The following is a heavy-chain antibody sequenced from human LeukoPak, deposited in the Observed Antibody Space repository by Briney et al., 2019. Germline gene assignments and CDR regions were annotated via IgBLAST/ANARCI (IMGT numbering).Heavy chain of an antibody. D-gene: IGHD4-17*01. Sequence: PGGSLRLPCAASGFTFSSYEMNWVRQAPGKGLEWVSLIYSGGTTYYADSVKGRFTISRDNSKNTLYLQMNSLRADDTALYYCAKEIWPTVTTPGHAYFDYWGQGTLVTVSS. CDR2: IYSGGTT. V-gene: IGHV3-66*02. CDR1: GFTFSSYE. J-gene: IGHJ4*02. CDR3: AKEIWPTVTTPGHAYFDY.